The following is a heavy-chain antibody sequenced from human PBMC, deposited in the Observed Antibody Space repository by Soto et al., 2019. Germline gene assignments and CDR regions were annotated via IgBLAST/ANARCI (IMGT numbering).Heavy chain of an antibody. CDR1: GFTFSTSA. V-gene: IGHV3-64D*06. D-gene: IGHD3-22*01. CDR2: ISVDGGTT. Sequence: PGGSLRLSCAASGFTFSTSAMSWVRQAPGMGLECVSCISVDGGTTHYADSVKGRFTISRDNSKNTAYLQMSSLRPEDTAVYYCVKGEDYYDGSAYYTFDNWGQGRMVTVAS. CDR3: VKGEDYYDGSAYYTFDN. J-gene: IGHJ4*02.